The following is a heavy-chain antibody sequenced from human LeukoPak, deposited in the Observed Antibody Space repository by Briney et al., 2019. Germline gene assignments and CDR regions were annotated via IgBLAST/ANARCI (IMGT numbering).Heavy chain of an antibody. D-gene: IGHD5-18*01. J-gene: IGHJ4*02. CDR1: GGSFSGYY. Sequence: PSETLSLTCAVYGGSFSGYYWSWIRQPPGKGLEWIGEINHSGSTNYNPSLKSRVTISVDTCKNQFSLKLSSVTAADTAVYYCARGKRDTAMVNENYFDYWGQGTLVTVSS. CDR3: ARGKRDTAMVNENYFDY. CDR2: INHSGST. V-gene: IGHV4-34*01.